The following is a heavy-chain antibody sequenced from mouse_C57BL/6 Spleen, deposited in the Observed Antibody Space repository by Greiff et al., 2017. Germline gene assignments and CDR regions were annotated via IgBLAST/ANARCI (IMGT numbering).Heavy chain of an antibody. J-gene: IGHJ4*01. CDR1: GYTFTSYW. CDR3: ASPGDYYAMDY. CDR2: IHPNSGST. Sequence: QVQLQQPGAELVKPGASVKLSCKASGYTFTSYWMHWVKQRPGQGLEWIGMIHPNSGSTNYNEKFKSKATLTVDKSSSTAYMQLSSLTSEASAVYDCASPGDYYAMDYWGQGTSVTVSS. V-gene: IGHV1-64*01.